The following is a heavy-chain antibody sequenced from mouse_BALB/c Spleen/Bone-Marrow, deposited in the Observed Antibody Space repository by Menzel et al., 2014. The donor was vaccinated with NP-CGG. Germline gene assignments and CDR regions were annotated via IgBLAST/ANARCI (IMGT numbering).Heavy chain of an antibody. D-gene: IGHD2-3*01. CDR2: VSYSGST. V-gene: IGHV3-2*02. CDR1: GYSITSDYA. Sequence: EVQLQQSGPGLVKPSQSLSLTCTVTGYSITSDYAWNWTRQFPGNKLEWMGYVSYSGSTSYNPSLKSRISITRDTSKNQFFLQLNSVTTEDTATYYCARRYDGYYGYFDVWGAGTTVTVSS. J-gene: IGHJ1*01. CDR3: ARRYDGYYGYFDV.